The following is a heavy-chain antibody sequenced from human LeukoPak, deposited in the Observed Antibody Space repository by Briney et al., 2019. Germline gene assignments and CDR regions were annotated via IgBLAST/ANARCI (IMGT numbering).Heavy chain of an antibody. J-gene: IGHJ4*02. Sequence: TLSLTCTVSGGSIRLGGHYWSWLRQLPGMGLEWIGYSYYSGSTHYNPSLESRITISVDTSKTQFSLRMTSVTAADTAVYYCASAKSGAVAATVIDYWGQGTLVTVSS. CDR2: SYYSGST. CDR1: GGSIRLGGHY. V-gene: IGHV4-31*03. D-gene: IGHD6-19*01. CDR3: ASAKSGAVAATVIDY.